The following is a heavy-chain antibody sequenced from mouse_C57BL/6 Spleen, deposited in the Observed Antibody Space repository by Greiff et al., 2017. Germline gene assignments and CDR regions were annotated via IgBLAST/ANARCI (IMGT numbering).Heavy chain of an antibody. CDR1: GYTFTDYE. J-gene: IGHJ4*01. CDR2: IDPETGGT. Sequence: VQLQQSGAELVRPGASVTLSCKASGYTFTDYEMHWVKQTPVHGLEWIGAIDPETGGTAYNQKFKGKAILTADKSSSTAYMELRSLTSEDSAVYYCTRSSYYSNPYYAMDYWGQGTSVTVSS. D-gene: IGHD2-5*01. V-gene: IGHV1-15*01. CDR3: TRSSYYSNPYYAMDY.